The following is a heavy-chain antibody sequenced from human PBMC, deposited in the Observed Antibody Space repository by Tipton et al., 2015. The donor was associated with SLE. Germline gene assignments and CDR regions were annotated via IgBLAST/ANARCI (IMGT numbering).Heavy chain of an antibody. Sequence: TLSLTCTVSGGSISSYYWSWIRQPPGKGLEWIWYIYTSGSTNYNPSLKSRVTISVDTSKNQFSLKLSAVTAADTAVYYCARDRGSSWHNWFDPWGQGTLVTVSS. V-gene: IGHV4-4*08. CDR2: IYTSGST. CDR1: GGSISSYY. D-gene: IGHD6-13*01. J-gene: IGHJ5*02. CDR3: ARDRGSSWHNWFDP.